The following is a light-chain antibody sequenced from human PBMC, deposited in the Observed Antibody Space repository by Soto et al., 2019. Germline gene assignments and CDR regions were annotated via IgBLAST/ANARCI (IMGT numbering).Light chain of an antibody. V-gene: IGKV3-11*01. J-gene: IGKJ4*01. CDR2: DAS. CDR1: RTFSNS. Sequence: IGLTRSQPPLLFPQGEEATLSSRASRTFSNSLAWYQQKLGQAPRLLIYDASKRATGIPARFSGSGSGTDFTLTISSLEPEDFAVYYCQQRYNWPLTFGGGTKVEIK. CDR3: QQRYNWPLT.